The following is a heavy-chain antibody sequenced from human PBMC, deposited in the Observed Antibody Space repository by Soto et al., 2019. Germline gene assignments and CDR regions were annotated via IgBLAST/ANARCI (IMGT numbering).Heavy chain of an antibody. CDR3: ARGGVSTRTFDY. CDR2: IYPSDSDT. J-gene: IGHJ4*02. V-gene: IGHV5-51*01. Sequence: GESLKISCKGSGYNFAGYWIAWVRQMPGKGLELMGIIYPSDSDTRYRPSFQGQVTISADKSISSAYLQWSSLRAPDTAMHYCARGGVSTRTFDYWGQGTPVTVSS. D-gene: IGHD3-3*01. CDR1: GYNFAGYW.